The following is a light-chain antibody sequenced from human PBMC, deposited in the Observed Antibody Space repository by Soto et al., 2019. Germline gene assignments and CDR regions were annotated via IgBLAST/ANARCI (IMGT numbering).Light chain of an antibody. CDR1: QTINNW. Sequence: DIQMTQSPSTLSASIGDRVTITCRASQTINNWLAWYQQKPGKAPNLLIYHASNLETGVPSRCSGSAFGTEFTLTISSPQPDDFATYYCQHYNSYPWTFGQGTKVEIK. CDR3: QHYNSYPWT. J-gene: IGKJ1*01. V-gene: IGKV1-5*01. CDR2: HAS.